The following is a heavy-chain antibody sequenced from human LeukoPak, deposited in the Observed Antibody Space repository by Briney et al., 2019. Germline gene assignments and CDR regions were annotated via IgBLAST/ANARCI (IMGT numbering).Heavy chain of an antibody. CDR2: IYSGGST. V-gene: IGHV3-66*01. CDR3: ARGRPEGSYYFGY. D-gene: IGHD1-14*01. Sequence: GGSLRLSCAASGFTFSSYWMSGVRQAPGKGLEWVSVIYSGGSTYYTDSVKGRFTISRDNSKNTLYLQMNSLRAEDTAVYYCARGRPEGSYYFGYWGQGTLVTVSS. J-gene: IGHJ4*02. CDR1: GFTFSSYW.